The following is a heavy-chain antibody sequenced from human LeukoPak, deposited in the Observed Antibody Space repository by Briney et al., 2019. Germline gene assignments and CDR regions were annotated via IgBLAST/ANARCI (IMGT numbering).Heavy chain of an antibody. CDR1: GASISSSYYY. J-gene: IGHJ2*01. CDR2: IYYSGST. Sequence: PSETLSLTCTVSGASISSSYYYWGWIRQPPGKGLEWIGSIYYSGSTYYNPSLKSRVTISEDTSKNQFSLKLSSVTAADTAVYYCARPSDLLRPYWYFDLWGRGTLVTVSS. D-gene: IGHD2-21*02. V-gene: IGHV4-39*07. CDR3: ARPSDLLRPYWYFDL.